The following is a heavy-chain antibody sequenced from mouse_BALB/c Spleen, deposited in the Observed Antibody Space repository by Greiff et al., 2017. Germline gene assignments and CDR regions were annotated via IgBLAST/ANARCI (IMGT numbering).Heavy chain of an antibody. V-gene: IGHV5-6-4*01. Sequence: DVMLVESGGGLVKPGGSLKLSCAASGFTFSSYTMSWVRQTPEKRLEWVATISSGGSYTYYPDSVKGRFTISRDNAKNTLYLQMSSLKSEDTAMYYCTRELGDFDVWGAGTTVTVSS. CDR1: GFTFSSYT. J-gene: IGHJ1*01. CDR2: ISSGGSYT. CDR3: TRELGDFDV. D-gene: IGHD4-1*01.